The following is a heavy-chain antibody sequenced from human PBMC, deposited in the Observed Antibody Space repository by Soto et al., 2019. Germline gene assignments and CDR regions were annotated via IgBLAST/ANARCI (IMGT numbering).Heavy chain of an antibody. Sequence: ASVKVSCKASGYTFTSYGISWVRQAPGQGLEWMGWISAYNGNTNYAQKLQGRVTMTTDTSTSTAYMELRSLRSDDTAVYYCARFYCSGGSCYGRPFDYWGQGTLVTVSS. J-gene: IGHJ4*02. D-gene: IGHD2-15*01. CDR3: ARFYCSGGSCYGRPFDY. CDR2: ISAYNGNT. CDR1: GYTFTSYG. V-gene: IGHV1-18*01.